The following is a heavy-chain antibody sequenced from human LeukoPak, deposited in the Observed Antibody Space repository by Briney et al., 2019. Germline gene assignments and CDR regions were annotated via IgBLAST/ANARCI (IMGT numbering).Heavy chain of an antibody. D-gene: IGHD3-16*02. J-gene: IGHJ3*02. Sequence: SVEVSFKASGGTFSSYAISWVRQAPGQGLEWMGRIIPILGIANYAQKLQGRVTMTTDTSTSTAYMELRSLRSDDTAVYYCARDGDYVWGSYRYSDAFDIWGQGTMVTVSS. CDR3: ARDGDYVWGSYRYSDAFDI. CDR1: GGTFSSYA. CDR2: IIPILGIA. V-gene: IGHV1-69*04.